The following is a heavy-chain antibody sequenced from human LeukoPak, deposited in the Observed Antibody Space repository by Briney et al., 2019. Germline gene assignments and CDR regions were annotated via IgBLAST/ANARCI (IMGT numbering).Heavy chain of an antibody. D-gene: IGHD3-22*01. CDR1: GGSISTYY. CDR2: IYYTGST. V-gene: IGHV4-59*01. Sequence: PSETLSLTCTVSGGSISTYYWSWIRQPPGKGLEWIGYIYYTGSTNYNPSLKSRVTISVDTSKNQFSLRLSSVTAADTAMYYCARIDSSGYYYVFDLWGQGTLVTVSS. J-gene: IGHJ4*02. CDR3: ARIDSSGYYYVFDL.